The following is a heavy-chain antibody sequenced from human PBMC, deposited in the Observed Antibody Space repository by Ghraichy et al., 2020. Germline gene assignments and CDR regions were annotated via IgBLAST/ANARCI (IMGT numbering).Heavy chain of an antibody. CDR3: ARNSPFEGLSLYRPFDY. Sequence: GESLNISCTASRFSFSNSWMNWVRQAPGKGLEWVANIKGDGSETNYVDSVKGRFTISRDNAENSLYLQMNSLRAEDTAVYYCARNSPFEGLSLYRPFDYWGQGTLVTVSS. V-gene: IGHV3-7*01. J-gene: IGHJ4*02. CDR1: RFSFSNSW. D-gene: IGHD3-16*02. CDR2: IKGDGSET.